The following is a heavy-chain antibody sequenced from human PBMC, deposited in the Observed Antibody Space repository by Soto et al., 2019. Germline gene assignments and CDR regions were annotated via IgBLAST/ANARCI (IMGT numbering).Heavy chain of an antibody. CDR1: GFTFSSYW. J-gene: IGHJ6*02. Sequence: EVQLVESGGGLVQPGGSLRLSCAASGFTFSSYWMHWVRQAPGKGLVWVSRINSDGSSTSYADSVKGRFTISRDNAKNTLYLQMNSLRAEDTAVYYCARGGGAHPRLYYYYGMDVWGQGTTVTVS. CDR2: INSDGSST. CDR3: ARGGGAHPRLYYYYGMDV. V-gene: IGHV3-74*01. D-gene: IGHD4-17*01.